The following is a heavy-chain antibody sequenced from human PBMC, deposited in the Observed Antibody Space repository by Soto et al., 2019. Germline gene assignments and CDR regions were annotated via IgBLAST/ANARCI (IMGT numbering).Heavy chain of an antibody. D-gene: IGHD2-15*01. CDR2: ISAYNGNT. CDR3: ARVEDIVVVVAELYFDY. J-gene: IGHJ4*02. Sequence: ASVKVSCKASGYTFTSYGISWVRQAPGQGLEWMGWISAYNGNTNYAQKLQGRVTMTTDTSTSTAYMELRSLRSDDTAVYYCARVEDIVVVVAELYFDYWGQGTLVTVSS. CDR1: GYTFTSYG. V-gene: IGHV1-18*01.